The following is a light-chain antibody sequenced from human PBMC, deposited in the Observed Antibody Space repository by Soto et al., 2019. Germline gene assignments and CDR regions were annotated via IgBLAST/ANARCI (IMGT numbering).Light chain of an antibody. J-gene: IGKJ1*01. Sequence: DIQMTQSPSTLSASVGDRVTITCRASQSISSWLAWYQQKPWKAPKLLIYKASSLESGVPSRFSGSGSGTEFTLTIIRLQPDDFAPSYCQSSQIGQGTKVEI. CDR1: QSISSW. V-gene: IGKV1-5*03. CDR2: KAS. CDR3: QSSQ.